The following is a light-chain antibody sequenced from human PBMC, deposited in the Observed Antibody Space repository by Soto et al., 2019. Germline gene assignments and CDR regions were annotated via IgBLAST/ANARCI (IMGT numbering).Light chain of an antibody. CDR2: DAS. CDR1: QSVSSY. Sequence: EIVLTQSPATLSLSPGERATLSCRASQSVSSYLAWYQQKPGQAPRLLIYDASNRATGIPARFSVRGSGTDFTLTISSLEPEDFAVDYCQQRSNWPPDYTFGQGTKLEIK. V-gene: IGKV3-11*01. J-gene: IGKJ2*01. CDR3: QQRSNWPPDYT.